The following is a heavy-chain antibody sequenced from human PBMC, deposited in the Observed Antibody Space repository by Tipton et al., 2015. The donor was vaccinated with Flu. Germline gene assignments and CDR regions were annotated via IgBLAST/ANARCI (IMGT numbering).Heavy chain of an antibody. J-gene: IGHJ4*02. CDR2: ISYTGSA. CDR3: ASHGLAVAGPSPFDY. D-gene: IGHD6-19*01. Sequence: TLSLTCTISGGSLSSYYWSWIRQPPGKGLEWLGYISYTGSAIYNPSVRSRVTISLDTSKNHFSLKLTSVTAADTAVYYCASHGLAVAGPSPFDYWGQGTLVTVSS. V-gene: IGHV4-59*08. CDR1: GGSLSSYY.